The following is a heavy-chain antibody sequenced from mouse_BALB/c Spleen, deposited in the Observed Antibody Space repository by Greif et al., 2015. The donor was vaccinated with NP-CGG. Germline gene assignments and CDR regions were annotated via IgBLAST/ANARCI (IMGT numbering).Heavy chain of an antibody. V-gene: IGHV1S81*02. J-gene: IGHJ4*01. Sequence: VQLVESGAELVKPGASVKLSCKAPGYTFTSYWMHWVKQRPGQGLEWIGVINPSNGRTNYNEKFKSKATLTVDKSSSPAYMQLSSLTSEDSAVYYCARKGYYYAMDYWGQGTSVTVSS. CDR2: INPSNGRT. CDR3: ARKGYYYAMDY. D-gene: IGHD3-3*01. CDR1: GYTFTSYW.